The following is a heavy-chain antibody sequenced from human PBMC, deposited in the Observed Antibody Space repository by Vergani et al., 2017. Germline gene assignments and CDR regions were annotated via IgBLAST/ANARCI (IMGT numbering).Heavy chain of an antibody. D-gene: IGHD3-22*01. CDR1: GFTVSSNY. J-gene: IGHJ6*02. CDR2: IYSGGST. V-gene: IGHV3-66*02. Sequence: LVESGGGLVQPGGSLRLSCAASGFTVSSNYMSWVRQAPGKGLEWVSVIYSGGSTYYADSVKGRFTISRDNSKNTLYLQMNSLRAEDTAVYYCARDKYYYDSSGYYSNYYYGMDVWGQGTTVTVSS. CDR3: ARDKYYYDSSGYYSNYYYGMDV.